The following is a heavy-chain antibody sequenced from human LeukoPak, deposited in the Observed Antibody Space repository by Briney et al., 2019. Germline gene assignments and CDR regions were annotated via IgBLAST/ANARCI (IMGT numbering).Heavy chain of an antibody. CDR2: IIPIFGTA. CDR1: GGTFSSYA. D-gene: IGHD5-18*01. Sequence: AVKVSCMASGGTFSSYAISWVRQAPGQGLEWMGGIIPIFGTANYAQKFQGRVTITADESTRTAYMELSSLRSEDTAVYYCARAPDTAMDYFVYWGQGTLVTVSS. J-gene: IGHJ4*02. V-gene: IGHV1-69*13. CDR3: ARAPDTAMDYFVY.